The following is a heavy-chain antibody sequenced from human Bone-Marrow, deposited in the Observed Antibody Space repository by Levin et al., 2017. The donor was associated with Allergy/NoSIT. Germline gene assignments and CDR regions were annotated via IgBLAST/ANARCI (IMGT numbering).Heavy chain of an antibody. CDR2: ISYDRSDI. V-gene: IGHV3-30*03. CDR1: GFTFGSYG. Sequence: GGSLRLSCAASGFTFGSYGMHWVRQAPGQGLEWVTLISYDRSDIDYADSVKGRFTICRDNSKSMLLLQMNSLRPDDTAVYYCARDKSGYGEFDSLGQGTLVTVSS. CDR3: ARDKSGYGEFDS. J-gene: IGHJ4*02. D-gene: IGHD5-12*01.